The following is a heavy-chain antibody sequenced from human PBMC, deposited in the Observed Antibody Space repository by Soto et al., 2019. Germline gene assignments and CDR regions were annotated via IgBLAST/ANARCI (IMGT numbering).Heavy chain of an antibody. CDR2: TYYRSKWYS. J-gene: IGHJ4*02. D-gene: IGHD6-6*01. Sequence: QVQLQQSGPGLLKPSQTLSLTCAISGDSVSSNSAAWNWIRQSPSGGLEWLGRTYYRSKWYSYYAASVRSRITINADTSKNQFSLHLNSVTPQDTAVYYCARGPSPLAYWGRGTVVTVSS. CDR1: GDSVSSNSAA. V-gene: IGHV6-1*01. CDR3: ARGPSPLAY.